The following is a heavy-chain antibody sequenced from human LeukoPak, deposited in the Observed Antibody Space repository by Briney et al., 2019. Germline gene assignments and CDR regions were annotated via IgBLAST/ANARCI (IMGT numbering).Heavy chain of an antibody. CDR3: ARGGIIMVRGLTRPYYFDY. D-gene: IGHD3-10*01. J-gene: IGHJ4*02. CDR1: GGSFSGYY. CDR2: INHSGST. Sequence: SETLSLTCAVYGGSFSGYYWSWIRQPPGKGLEWIGEINHSGSTNYNPSLKSRVTISVDTSKNQFSLKLSSVTAADTAVYYCARGGIIMVRGLTRPYYFDYWGRGTLVTVSS. V-gene: IGHV4-34*01.